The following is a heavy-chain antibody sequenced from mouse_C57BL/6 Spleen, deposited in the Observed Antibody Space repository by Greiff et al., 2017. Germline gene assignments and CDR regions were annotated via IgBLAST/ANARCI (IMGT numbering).Heavy chain of an antibody. CDR3: ARSDYDGYYVGYAMDY. CDR2: INPSNGGT. Sequence: QVHVKQPGTELVKPGASVKLSCKASGYTFTSYWMHWVKQRPGQGLEWIGNINPSNGGTNYNEKFKSKATLTVDKSSSTAYMQLSSLTSEDSAVYYCARSDYDGYYVGYAMDYWGQGTSVTVSS. CDR1: GYTFTSYW. D-gene: IGHD2-3*01. V-gene: IGHV1-53*01. J-gene: IGHJ4*01.